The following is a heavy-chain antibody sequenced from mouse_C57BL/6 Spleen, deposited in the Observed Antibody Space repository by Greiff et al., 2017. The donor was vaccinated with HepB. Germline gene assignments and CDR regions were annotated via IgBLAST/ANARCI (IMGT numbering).Heavy chain of an antibody. J-gene: IGHJ4*01. D-gene: IGHD1-1*01. CDR3: VRAEGYYGNYYAMDY. CDR1: GFTFNTYA. V-gene: IGHV10-3*01. Sequence: DVMLVESGGGLVQPKGSLKLSCAASGFTFNTYAMHWVRQAPGKGLEWVARIRSKSSNYATYYADSVKDRFTISRDDSQSMLYLQMNNLKTEDTAMYYCVRAEGYYGNYYAMDYWGQGTSVTVSS. CDR2: IRSKSSNYAT.